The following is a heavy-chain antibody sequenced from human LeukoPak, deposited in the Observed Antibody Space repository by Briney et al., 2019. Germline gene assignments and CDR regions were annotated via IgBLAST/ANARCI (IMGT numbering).Heavy chain of an antibody. D-gene: IGHD6-19*01. CDR3: GKTTAGSSSGQKPAWPVDY. CDR1: GFTFGSFA. V-gene: IGHV3-23*01. J-gene: IGHJ4*02. Sequence: GGSLRLSCEASGFTFGSFAMYWVRQAPRKGLEWIAGIFGSGGSPHYADSVKGRFTISRDNFKNTVYLQINSLRAEDTAVYYCGKTTAGSSSGQKPAWPVDYWGQGTLVTVSS. CDR2: IFGSGGSP.